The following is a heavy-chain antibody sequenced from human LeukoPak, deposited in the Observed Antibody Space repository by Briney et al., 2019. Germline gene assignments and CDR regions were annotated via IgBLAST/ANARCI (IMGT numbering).Heavy chain of an antibody. CDR2: INPSGGST. Sequence: ASVKVSCKASGYTFTSYYMHWVRQAPGQGLEWMGIINPSGGSTSYAQKFQGRVTMTRDTSTGTVYMELSSLRSEDTAVYYCARGPSILMVYAIVVDDYYYGMDVRGQGTTVTVSS. V-gene: IGHV1-46*01. J-gene: IGHJ6*02. CDR3: ARGPSILMVYAIVVDDYYYGMDV. D-gene: IGHD2-8*01. CDR1: GYTFTSYY.